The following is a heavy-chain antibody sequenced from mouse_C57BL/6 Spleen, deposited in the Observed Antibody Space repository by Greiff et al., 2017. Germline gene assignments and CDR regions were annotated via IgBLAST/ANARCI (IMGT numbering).Heavy chain of an antibody. Sequence: VKLMESGAELVKPGASVKISCKASGYAFSSYWLNWVKQRPGKGLEWIGQIYPGDGDTNYNVKFKGKATLTADKSSSTAYMQLSSLTSEDSAVYFCARREDYYGSSYEAWFAYWGQGTLLTVSA. J-gene: IGHJ3*01. D-gene: IGHD1-1*01. CDR3: ARREDYYGSSYEAWFAY. V-gene: IGHV1-80*01. CDR1: GYAFSSYW. CDR2: IYPGDGDT.